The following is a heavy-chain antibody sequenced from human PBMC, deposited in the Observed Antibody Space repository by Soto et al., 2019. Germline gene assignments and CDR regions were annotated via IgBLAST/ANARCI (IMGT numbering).Heavy chain of an antibody. CDR1: GFTFTNSA. V-gene: IGHV1-58*01. CDR3: AASRVDRSGYYFAA. J-gene: IGHJ4*02. CDR2: IVVGSGNT. D-gene: IGHD3-22*01. Sequence: ASVKVSCKASGFTFTNSAVQWVRQARGQRLEWMGWIVVGSGNTKSARKFKERVTMTRDMSTCTAYMELSSLRAEDTALYSFAASRVDRSGYYFAAWGQVSRVTVS.